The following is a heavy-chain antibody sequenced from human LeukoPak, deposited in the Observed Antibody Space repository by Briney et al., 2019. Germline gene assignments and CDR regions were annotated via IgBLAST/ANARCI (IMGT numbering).Heavy chain of an antibody. J-gene: IGHJ5*02. CDR1: GYTFTSYG. CDR3: ARVGGEVLGEDYYGSGSQYNWFDP. CDR2: ISAYNGNT. Sequence: ASVKVSCKASGYTFTSYGISWVRQAPGQGLEWMGWISAYNGNTNYAQKLRGRVTMTTDTSTSTAYMELRSLRSDDTAVYYCARVGGEVLGEDYYGSGSQYNWFDPWGQGTLVTVSS. V-gene: IGHV1-18*01. D-gene: IGHD3-10*01.